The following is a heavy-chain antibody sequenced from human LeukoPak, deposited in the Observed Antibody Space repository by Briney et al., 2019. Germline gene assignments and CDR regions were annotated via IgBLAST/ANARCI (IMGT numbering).Heavy chain of an antibody. CDR1: GDSISSSSYY. CDR2: IYYAGST. Sequence: PSETLSLTCNVSGDSISSSSYYWSWIRVPPGRGLEWIGSIYYAGSTYYNPSLKSRVTLSVDTSTNHFSLNIKSVTAADTAMYYCARGRRIVVLPGRGYFDLWGRGTLVTVSS. V-gene: IGHV4-39*02. D-gene: IGHD4/OR15-4a*01. J-gene: IGHJ2*01. CDR3: ARGRRIVVLPGRGYFDL.